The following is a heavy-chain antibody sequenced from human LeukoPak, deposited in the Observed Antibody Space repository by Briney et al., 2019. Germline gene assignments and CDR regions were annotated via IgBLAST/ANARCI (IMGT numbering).Heavy chain of an antibody. CDR1: GGTFSSYA. J-gene: IGHJ4*02. CDR3: ARDYYDSSGYYWGPYFDY. V-gene: IGHV1-69*06. Sequence: SVKVSCKASGGTFSSYAISWVRQAPGQGLEWMGGIIPIFGTAYYAQKFQGRVTITADKSTSTAYMELSSLRSEDTAVYYCARDYYDSSGYYWGPYFDYWGQGTPVTVSS. CDR2: IIPIFGTA. D-gene: IGHD3-22*01.